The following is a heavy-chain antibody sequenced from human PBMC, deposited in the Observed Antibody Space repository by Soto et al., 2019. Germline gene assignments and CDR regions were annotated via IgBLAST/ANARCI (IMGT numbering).Heavy chain of an antibody. V-gene: IGHV4-59*08. D-gene: IGHD5-12*01. J-gene: IGHJ3*02. CDR2: IYYSGST. Sequence: SETLSLTCTGSGGSISRYYWILIRQPPEKRLEWIGYIYYSGSTNYNPSLKSRVTISVDKSKNQFSLKLSSVTAADTAVYYCARHASGYDYPYDVFDIRGQGTMVPVSS. CDR3: ARHASGYDYPYDVFDI. CDR1: GGSISRYY.